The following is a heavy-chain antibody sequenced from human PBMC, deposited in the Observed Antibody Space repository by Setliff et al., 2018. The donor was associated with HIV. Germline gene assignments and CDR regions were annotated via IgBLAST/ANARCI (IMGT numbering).Heavy chain of an antibody. J-gene: IGHJ4*02. CDR1: GYSISSGYY. CDR3: ARLVNGDIVATVDYFDY. Sequence: SETLSLTCAVSGYSISSGYYWGWIRQPPGKGLEWIGSMYHSGSSYYNPSLKSRVTISADTSRNQFSLKLNSVTAADTAVYYCARLVNGDIVATVDYFDYWGQGTLVTVSS. D-gene: IGHD5-12*01. V-gene: IGHV4-38-2*01. CDR2: MYHSGSS.